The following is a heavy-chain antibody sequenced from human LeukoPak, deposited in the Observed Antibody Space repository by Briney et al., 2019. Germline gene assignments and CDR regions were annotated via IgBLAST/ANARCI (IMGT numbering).Heavy chain of an antibody. CDR3: AREPRTRCSSTTCYPLYFDY. Sequence: ASVKVSCKASGYTFTSYGISWVRQAPGQGLEWMGWINAYNGNTNYAQKLQGRVTMTTDTSTSTAYMELRSLRSDDTALYYCAREPRTRCSSTTCYPLYFDYWGQGTLATVSS. D-gene: IGHD2-2*01. V-gene: IGHV1-18*04. CDR1: GYTFTSYG. CDR2: INAYNGNT. J-gene: IGHJ4*02.